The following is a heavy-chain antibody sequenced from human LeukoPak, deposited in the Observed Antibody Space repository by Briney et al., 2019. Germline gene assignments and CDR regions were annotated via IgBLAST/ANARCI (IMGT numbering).Heavy chain of an antibody. CDR2: ISGSGGRT. V-gene: IGHV3-23*01. CDR1: GFTFRSSG. Sequence: PGGSLRLSCEASGFTFRSSGMSWVRQAPGKGLEWVSGISGSGGRTYYADSVKGRFTISRDNAKNSLYLQMNSLRAEDTAVYYCAMIWFGAPRADYWGQGTLVTVSS. D-gene: IGHD3-10*01. J-gene: IGHJ4*02. CDR3: AMIWFGAPRADY.